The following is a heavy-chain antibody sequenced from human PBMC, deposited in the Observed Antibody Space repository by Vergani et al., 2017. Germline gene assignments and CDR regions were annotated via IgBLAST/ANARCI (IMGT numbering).Heavy chain of an antibody. CDR1: GFTFSSYA. CDR2: ISYDGSNK. D-gene: IGHD6-19*01. CDR3: ARISSGWYFDY. Sequence: VQLLESGGGLVQPGGSLRLSCAASGFTFSSYAMHWVRQAPGKGLEWVAVISYDGSNKYYADSVKGRFTISRDNSKNTLYLQMNSLRAEDTAVYYCARISSGWYFDYWGQGTLVTVSS. J-gene: IGHJ4*02. V-gene: IGHV3-30-3*01.